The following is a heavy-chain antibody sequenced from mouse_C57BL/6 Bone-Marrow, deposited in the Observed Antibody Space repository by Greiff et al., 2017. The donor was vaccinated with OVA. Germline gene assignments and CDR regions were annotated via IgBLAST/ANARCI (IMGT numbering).Heavy chain of an antibody. Sequence: QVQLQQPGAELVMPGASVKLSCKASGYTFTSYWMHWVKQRPGQGLEWIGEIDPSDSYTNYKQKFKGKSTLTVDKSSSTAYMQLSSLTSEDSAVYYCASVYKGGFAYWGQGTLVTVSA. V-gene: IGHV1-69*01. CDR1: GYTFTSYW. J-gene: IGHJ3*01. CDR3: ASVYKGGFAY. CDR2: IDPSDSYT.